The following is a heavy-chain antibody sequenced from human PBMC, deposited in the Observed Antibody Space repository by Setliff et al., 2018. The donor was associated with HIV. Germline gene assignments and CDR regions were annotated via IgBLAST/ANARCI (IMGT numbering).Heavy chain of an antibody. D-gene: IGHD4-17*01. CDR3: ARAAPDYGTLYYMDV. Sequence: ASVKVSCKASGYTFTSYYMHWVRQAPGQGLEWVGVINPSGGSTDYAQRFQGRVTMTRDTSATTVYMELSSLRSEDTALYYCARAAPDYGTLYYMDVWGTGTTVTVSS. CDR1: GYTFTSYY. J-gene: IGHJ6*03. CDR2: INPSGGST. V-gene: IGHV1-46*01.